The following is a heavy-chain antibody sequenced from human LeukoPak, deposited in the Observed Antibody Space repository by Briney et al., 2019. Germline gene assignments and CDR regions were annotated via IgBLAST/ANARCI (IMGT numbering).Heavy chain of an antibody. CDR1: GFTFSSYA. Sequence: AGGSLRLSCAASGFTFSSYAMHWVRQAPGKGLEWVAVISYDGSNKYYADSVKGRFTISRDNSKNTLYLQMNSLRAEDTAVYYCARDSTHYYDSSGFGAFDIWGQGTMVTVSS. J-gene: IGHJ3*02. CDR2: ISYDGSNK. D-gene: IGHD3-22*01. V-gene: IGHV3-30-3*01. CDR3: ARDSTHYYDSSGFGAFDI.